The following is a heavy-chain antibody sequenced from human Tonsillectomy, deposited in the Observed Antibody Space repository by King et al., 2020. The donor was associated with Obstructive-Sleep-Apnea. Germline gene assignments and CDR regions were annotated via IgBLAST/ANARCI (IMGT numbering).Heavy chain of an antibody. CDR1: GFTFRDYG. J-gene: IGHJ4*02. Sequence: VQLVESGGGVVQPGRSLRLSCVASGFTFRDYGMHWARQAPGKGLEWLAMIYYDGSNKDYAESVKGRYTISRDNSKNTLYLQMNSLRVEDTALYFCVGYDFDYWGQGTLVTVSS. D-gene: IGHD5-12*01. CDR3: VGYDFDY. CDR2: IYYDGSNK. V-gene: IGHV3-33*03.